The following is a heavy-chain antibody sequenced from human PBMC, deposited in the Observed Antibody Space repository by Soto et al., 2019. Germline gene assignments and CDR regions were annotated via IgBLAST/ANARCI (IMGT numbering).Heavy chain of an antibody. CDR3: TTDCSDTHCYADGAFDV. CDR1: GFPFSHAW. Sequence: EVQLVESGGGLVKPEESLRLSCAASGFPFSHAWMSWVRQAPGKGLEWVGRIESKISGGSTKYAAPVKGRFTISRDDSENTLYLQMNSLKIEDTAIFYCTTDCSDTHCYADGAFDVWGQGTMVTVSS. CDR2: IESKISGGST. V-gene: IGHV3-15*04. D-gene: IGHD2-2*01. J-gene: IGHJ3*01.